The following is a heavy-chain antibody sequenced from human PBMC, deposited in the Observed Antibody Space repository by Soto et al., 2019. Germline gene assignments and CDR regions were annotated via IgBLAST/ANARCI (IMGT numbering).Heavy chain of an antibody. V-gene: IGHV1-69*06. D-gene: IGHD3-3*01. J-gene: IGHJ6*02. CDR2: IIPIFGTA. CDR1: GGTFSSYA. CDR3: ARELRFLEWLFYGMDV. Sequence: ASVKVSCKASGGTFSSYAISWVRQAPGQGLEWMGGIIPIFGTANYAQKFQGRVTITADKSTSTAYMELSSLRSEDTAVYYCARELRFLEWLFYGMDVWGQGTTVTVSS.